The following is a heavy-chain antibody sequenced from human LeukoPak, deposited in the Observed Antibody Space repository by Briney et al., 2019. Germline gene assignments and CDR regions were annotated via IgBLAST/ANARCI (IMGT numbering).Heavy chain of an antibody. V-gene: IGHV4-31*03. CDR2: IYYSGST. Sequence: SETLSLTCTVSGGSISSYYYYWSWLPQRQGKGLDWDGYIYYSGSTYSNPSLQSRVTISVYTSQNSFSLKLVSVAAAAASVCYYARDSGYYAPGYAFDIWGQGTMVTVSS. CDR1: GGSISSYYYY. J-gene: IGHJ3*02. D-gene: IGHD3-3*01. CDR3: ARDSGYYAPGYAFDI.